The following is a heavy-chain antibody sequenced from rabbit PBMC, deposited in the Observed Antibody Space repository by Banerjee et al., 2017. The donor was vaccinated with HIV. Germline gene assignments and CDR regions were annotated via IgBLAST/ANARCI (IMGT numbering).Heavy chain of an antibody. CDR2: IDSSSGNT. Sequence: QSLEESGGGLVKPEGSLTLTCTASGFDLSSYYYMCWVRQAPGKGLEWVACIDSSSGNTWYASWAKGRFTISKSSSTTVTLQMTSLTAADTATYFCARASRGVPSNYYNLWGPGTLVTVS. V-gene: IGHV1S40*01. CDR3: ARASRGVPSNYYNL. CDR1: GFDLSSYYY. D-gene: IGHD1-1*01. J-gene: IGHJ6*01.